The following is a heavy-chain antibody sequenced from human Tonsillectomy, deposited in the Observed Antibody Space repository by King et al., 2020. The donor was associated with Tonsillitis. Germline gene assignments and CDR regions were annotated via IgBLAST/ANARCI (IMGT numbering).Heavy chain of an antibody. CDR1: GFTFSAYA. Sequence: VQLVESGGGLVQPGGSLRLSCAASGFTFSAYAMSWVRQAPGKGLEWVSAISGGAGGTFYAASVKGRFTISRDNSKNTLYVQMNSLRGEDTAVYYCAKGHDFWSGCYASGYWGQGTLVTVSS. V-gene: IGHV3-23*04. J-gene: IGHJ4*02. D-gene: IGHD3-3*01. CDR2: ISGGAGGT. CDR3: AKGHDFWSGCYASGY.